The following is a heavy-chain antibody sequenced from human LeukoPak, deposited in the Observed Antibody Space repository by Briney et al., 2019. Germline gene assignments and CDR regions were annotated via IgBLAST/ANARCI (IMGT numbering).Heavy chain of an antibody. J-gene: IGHJ4*02. D-gene: IGHD3-10*01. CDR2: VTGSGGST. V-gene: IGHV3-23*01. CDR1: GFTFSSYA. Sequence: GGSLRLSCAASGFTFSSYAMSWVRQAPGKGLEWVSAVTGSGGSTYYADSVKGRFTISRENSKNTLYLQMNSLRAEDTAVYYCAREGLLWFGESIPYYFDYWGQGTLVTVSS. CDR3: AREGLLWFGESIPYYFDY.